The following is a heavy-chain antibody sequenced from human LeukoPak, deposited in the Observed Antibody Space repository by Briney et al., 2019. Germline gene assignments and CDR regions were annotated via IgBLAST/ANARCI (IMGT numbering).Heavy chain of an antibody. V-gene: IGHV3-49*03. CDR2: IRSKAYGGTT. Sequence: GGSLRLSCTASGFTFGDYAMGWFRQAPGKGLEWVGFIRSKAYGGTTEYAASVKGRFTISRDDSKSIAYLQMNSLKTEDTAVYYCTRVMVRGSRWFDPWGQGTLVTVSS. CDR1: GFTFGDYA. D-gene: IGHD3-10*01. CDR3: TRVMVRGSRWFDP. J-gene: IGHJ5*02.